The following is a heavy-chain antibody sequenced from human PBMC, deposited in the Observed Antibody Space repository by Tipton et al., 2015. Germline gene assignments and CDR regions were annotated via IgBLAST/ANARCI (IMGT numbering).Heavy chain of an antibody. Sequence: TLSLTCTVSGSSVSSGSFYWSWVRQPPGKGLEWIGEIHHGGSTNYNPSLKSRVTMSVDTSKNQFSLHLSSVTAADTAVYYCAREVWYNDSTGYDYWGQGTLVTVSS. CDR2: IHHGGST. CDR1: GSSVSSGSFY. D-gene: IGHD3-22*01. V-gene: IGHV4-61*01. CDR3: AREVWYNDSTGYDY. J-gene: IGHJ4*02.